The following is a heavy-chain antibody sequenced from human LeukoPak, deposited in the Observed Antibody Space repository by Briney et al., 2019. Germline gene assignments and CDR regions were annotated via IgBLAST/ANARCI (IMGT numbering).Heavy chain of an antibody. J-gene: IGHJ4*02. CDR2: IWYDGSNK. V-gene: IGHV3-33*03. CDR3: AKRNYNYFDY. D-gene: IGHD4-11*01. Sequence: GRSLRLSCVASGFTFSRYGMHWVRQAPGKGLEWVAIIWYDGSNKYYADSVKGRFTISRDTSKNTLYLQMNSLRAEDTAVYYCAKRNYNYFDYWGQGTLVTVSS. CDR1: GFTFSRYG.